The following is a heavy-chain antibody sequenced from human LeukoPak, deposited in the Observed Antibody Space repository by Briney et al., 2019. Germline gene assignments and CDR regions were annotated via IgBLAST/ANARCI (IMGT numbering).Heavy chain of an antibody. D-gene: IGHD3-22*01. V-gene: IGHV3-48*01. Sequence: GGSLRLSCVASGFTFSSYSMNWVRQAPGKGLEWVSYISISGTTIYYADSVKGRFTISRDDAKNSLYLQMNSLRAEDTAVYYCARDWGFHYDGFDPWGQGTLVTVSS. CDR1: GFTFSSYS. CDR3: ARDWGFHYDGFDP. J-gene: IGHJ5*02. CDR2: ISISGTTI.